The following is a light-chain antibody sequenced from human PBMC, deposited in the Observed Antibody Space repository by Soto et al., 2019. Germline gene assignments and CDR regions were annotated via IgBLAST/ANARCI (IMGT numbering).Light chain of an antibody. CDR1: QSVSSY. V-gene: IGKV3-11*01. CDR2: DAS. J-gene: IGKJ4*01. Sequence: EIVLTQSPATLSLSPGERATLSCRASQSVSSYLAWYQQKPGQAPRLLIYDASNRATGIPARFSGSGSWTDFTLTISGLEPDDFAVYYCQQRSNWPLTFGGGTKVEIK. CDR3: QQRSNWPLT.